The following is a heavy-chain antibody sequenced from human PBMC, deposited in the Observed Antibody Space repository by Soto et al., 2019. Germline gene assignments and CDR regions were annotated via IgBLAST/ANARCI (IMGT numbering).Heavy chain of an antibody. D-gene: IGHD2-15*01. CDR3: ARDSCSGGSCYSGHAFDI. Sequence: LRLSCAASGFTFSSYAMHWVRQAPGKGLEWVAVISYDGSNKYYADSVKGRFTISRDNSKNTLYLQMNSLRAEDTAVYYCARDSCSGGSCYSGHAFDIWGQGTMVTVSS. CDR1: GFTFSSYA. J-gene: IGHJ3*02. V-gene: IGHV3-30-3*01. CDR2: ISYDGSNK.